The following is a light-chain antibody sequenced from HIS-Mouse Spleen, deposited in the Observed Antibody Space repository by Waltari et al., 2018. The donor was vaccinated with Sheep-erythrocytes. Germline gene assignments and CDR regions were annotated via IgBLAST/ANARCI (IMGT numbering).Light chain of an antibody. CDR3: CSYAGSSTPWV. CDR2: EGS. CDR1: SSDVGSYNL. V-gene: IGLV2-23*01. Sequence: QSALTQPASVSGSPGQSITISCTGTSSDVGSYNLVSWYQQHPGKAPKLMIYEGSKRPSGVSTRCCGSKSGNTDSLTISGLQAEDEADYYCCSYAGSSTPWVFGGGTKLTVL. J-gene: IGLJ3*02.